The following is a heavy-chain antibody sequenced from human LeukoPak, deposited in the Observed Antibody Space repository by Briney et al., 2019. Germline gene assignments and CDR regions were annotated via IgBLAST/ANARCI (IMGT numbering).Heavy chain of an antibody. J-gene: IGHJ4*02. CDR1: GFTFDDYA. V-gene: IGHV3-9*01. CDR3: AKDRSKYSYARAHFDY. CDR2: ISWNSGSI. D-gene: IGHD5-18*01. Sequence: GRSLRLSCAAPGFTFDDYAMHWVRQAPGKGLEWVSGISWNSGSIGYADSVKGRFTISRDNAKNSLYLQMNSLRAEDTALYYCAKDRSKYSYARAHFDYWGQGTLVTVSS.